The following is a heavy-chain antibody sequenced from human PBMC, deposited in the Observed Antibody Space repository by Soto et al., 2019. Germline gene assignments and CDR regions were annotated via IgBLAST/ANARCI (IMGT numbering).Heavy chain of an antibody. Sequence: TLSLTCTVSGGTSSSGGYYWSWIRQHPGKGLEWIGYIYYSGSTYYNPSLKSRVTISVDTSKNQFSLKLSSVIGAVTAVYSCARADVSVGDTFRWLEHLGQGALETVFS. V-gene: IGHV4-31*03. CDR3: ARADVSVGDTFRWLEH. D-gene: IGHD1-26*01. J-gene: IGHJ5*02. CDR1: GGTSSSGGYY. CDR2: IYYSGST.